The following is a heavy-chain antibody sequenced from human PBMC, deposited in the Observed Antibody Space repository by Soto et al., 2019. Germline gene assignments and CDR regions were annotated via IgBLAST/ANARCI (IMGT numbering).Heavy chain of an antibody. CDR3: ARVRMVVVVVAATSEFDP. V-gene: IGHV4-34*01. CDR1: GGSFSGYY. CDR2: INHSGST. J-gene: IGHJ5*02. D-gene: IGHD2-15*01. Sequence: SETLSLTCAVYGGSFSGYYWSWIRQPPGKGLEWIGEINHSGSTNYNPSLKSRVTISVDTSKNQFSLKLSSVTAADTAVYYCARVRMVVVVVAATSEFDPWGQGTLVTVSS.